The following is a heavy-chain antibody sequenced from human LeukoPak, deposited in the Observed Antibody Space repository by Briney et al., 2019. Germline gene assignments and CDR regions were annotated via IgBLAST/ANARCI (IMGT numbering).Heavy chain of an antibody. CDR1: GFTFSNYW. Sequence: GGSLRLSCAASGFTFSNYWMTWVRQAPGKGLEWVANIGQDGGEKYYVDSVKGRFTISRDNTKDSLYLQMNSLGAEDTALYYCARDRRRYCSGGSCYSFGMDVWGQGTTVTVAS. CDR2: IGQDGGEK. CDR3: ARDRRRYCSGGSCYSFGMDV. D-gene: IGHD2-15*01. J-gene: IGHJ6*02. V-gene: IGHV3-7*01.